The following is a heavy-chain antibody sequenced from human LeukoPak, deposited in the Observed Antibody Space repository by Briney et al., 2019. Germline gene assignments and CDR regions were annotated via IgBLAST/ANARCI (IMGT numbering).Heavy chain of an antibody. CDR3: ARDVRGGYSYGYYFDY. V-gene: IGHV1-69*13. CDR1: GYTFTGYY. Sequence: EASVKVSCKASGYTFTGYYMHWVRQAPGQGLEWMGGIIPIFGTANYAQKFQGRVTITADESTSTAYMELSSLRSEDTAVYYCARDVRGGYSYGYYFDYWGQGTLVTVSS. D-gene: IGHD5-18*01. J-gene: IGHJ4*02. CDR2: IIPIFGTA.